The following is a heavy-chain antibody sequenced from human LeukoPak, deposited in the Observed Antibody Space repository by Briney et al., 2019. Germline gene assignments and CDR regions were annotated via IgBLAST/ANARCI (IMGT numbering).Heavy chain of an antibody. V-gene: IGHV3-23*01. J-gene: IGHJ4*02. CDR3: AKEGRIAAGTGDYFDY. CDR2: ISANGDTT. Sequence: GGSLRLSCAASGFTFSSYAMSWVRQAPGKGLEGVSGISANGDTTKYADSVKGRFTISRDNSKNTVFLQMNSLRAQSTAVYYCAKEGRIAAGTGDYFDYWGQGTLVTVSS. D-gene: IGHD6-13*01. CDR1: GFTFSSYA.